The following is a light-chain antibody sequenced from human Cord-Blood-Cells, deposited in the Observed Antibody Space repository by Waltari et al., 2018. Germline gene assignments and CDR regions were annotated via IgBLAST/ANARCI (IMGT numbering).Light chain of an antibody. J-gene: IGKJ1*01. CDR1: QSISSD. Sequence: DIQMTQSPSSLSASVGDRVTITCRASQSISSDLNWYQQKPGKAPKLLIYAASSLQSGVPSRFSGSGYWTDFTLTISSLQPEDFATYYCQQSYSTPPTFGQGTKVEIK. CDR2: AAS. CDR3: QQSYSTPPT. V-gene: IGKV1-39*01.